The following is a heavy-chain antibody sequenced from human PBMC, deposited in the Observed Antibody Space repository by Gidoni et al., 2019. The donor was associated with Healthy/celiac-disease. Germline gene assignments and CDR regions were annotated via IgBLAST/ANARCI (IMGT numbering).Heavy chain of an antibody. CDR1: GYNLTSYG. Sequence: QVQLVQSGAEVKKTGASVKVSCKASGYNLTSYGISWVRQAPGQGLEWMGWISAYNGNTNYAQKLQGRVTMTTDTSTSTAYMELRSLRSDDTAVYYCARDRITIFGVVIYYYYGMDVWGQGTTVTVSS. CDR3: ARDRITIFGVVIYYYYGMDV. D-gene: IGHD3-3*01. J-gene: IGHJ6*02. CDR2: ISAYNGNT. V-gene: IGHV1-18*01.